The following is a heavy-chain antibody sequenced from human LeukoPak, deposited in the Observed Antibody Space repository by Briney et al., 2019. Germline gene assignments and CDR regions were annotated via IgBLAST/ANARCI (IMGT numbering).Heavy chain of an antibody. J-gene: IGHJ4*02. Sequence: AGSLRLSCAASGFTFSSYGMHWVRQAPGKGLEWVAVISYDGSNKYYADSMKGRFSISRDNSKNTLHLQMNSLRAEDTAVYYCAKDLAHGSLFDYWGQGNLVTGSS. D-gene: IGHD1-14*01. CDR1: GFTFSSYG. V-gene: IGHV3-30*18. CDR3: AKDLAHGSLFDY. CDR2: ISYDGSNK.